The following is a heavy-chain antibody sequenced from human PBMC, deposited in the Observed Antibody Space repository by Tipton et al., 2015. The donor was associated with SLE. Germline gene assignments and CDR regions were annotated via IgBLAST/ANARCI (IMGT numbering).Heavy chain of an antibody. V-gene: IGHV4-38-2*02. Sequence: TLSLTCNVSGYSISRGYSWGWIRQPPGKGLEWIGRIYHSGSTYYSPSLKNRVTISIDRSKNQFSLNLSSVTAADTAVYFCARDPTGDKGYWGQGTLVTVSS. CDR2: IYHSGST. D-gene: IGHD7-27*01. CDR1: GYSISRGYS. CDR3: ARDPTGDKGY. J-gene: IGHJ4*02.